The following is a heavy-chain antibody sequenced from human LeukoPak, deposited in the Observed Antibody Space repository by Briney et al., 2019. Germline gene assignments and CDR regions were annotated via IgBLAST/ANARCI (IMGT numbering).Heavy chain of an antibody. CDR3: ARPLYSSGWGFDY. CDR2: INPGGGST. J-gene: IGHJ4*02. V-gene: IGHV1-46*01. Sequence: GSVKVSCKASGYTFTSYYMHWVRQAPGQGLEWMGIINPGGGSTSYAQKFQGRVTMTRDTSISTAYMELSRLRSDDTAVYYCARPLYSSGWGFDYWGQGTLVTVSS. D-gene: IGHD6-19*01. CDR1: GYTFTSYY.